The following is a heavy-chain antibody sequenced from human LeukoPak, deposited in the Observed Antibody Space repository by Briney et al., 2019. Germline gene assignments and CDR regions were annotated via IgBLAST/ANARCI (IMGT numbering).Heavy chain of an antibody. CDR1: GFTFSSYA. Sequence: GGSLRLSCAASGFTFSSYAMSWVRQAPGKGLEWVSAISGSGGSTYYADSVKGRFTISRDNSKNTLYLQMSSLRAEDTAVYYCAKTRIQPDAFDIWGQGTMVTVSS. CDR2: ISGSGGST. V-gene: IGHV3-23*01. D-gene: IGHD5-18*01. J-gene: IGHJ3*02. CDR3: AKTRIQPDAFDI.